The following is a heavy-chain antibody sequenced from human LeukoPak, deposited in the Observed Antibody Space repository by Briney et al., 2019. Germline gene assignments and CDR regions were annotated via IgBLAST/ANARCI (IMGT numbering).Heavy chain of an antibody. CDR1: GYTFTIYY. D-gene: IGHD4-23*01. CDR2: INPSGGST. Sequence: ASVTVSCKASGYTFTIYYMHWVRQAPGQGLEWMGIINPSGGSTSYSQKFQGRVTMTRDTSTSTVYMELSSLRSEDTAVYYCAREVVTRNSRYGMDVWGQGTTVTVSS. J-gene: IGHJ6*02. V-gene: IGHV1-46*01. CDR3: AREVVTRNSRYGMDV.